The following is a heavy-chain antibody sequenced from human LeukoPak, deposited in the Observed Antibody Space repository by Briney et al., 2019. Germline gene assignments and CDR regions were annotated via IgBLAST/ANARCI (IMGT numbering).Heavy chain of an antibody. CDR3: ARANTMVRGVIPYY. CDR2: MNPNSGNT. CDR1: GYTFTSYD. J-gene: IGHJ4*02. V-gene: IGHV1-8*01. D-gene: IGHD3-10*01. Sequence: GASVKVSCKASGYTFTSYDINWARQATGQGLEWMGWMNPNSGNTGYAQKFQGRVTMTRNTSISTAYMELSSLRSEDTAVYYCARANTMVRGVIPYYWGQGTLVTVSS.